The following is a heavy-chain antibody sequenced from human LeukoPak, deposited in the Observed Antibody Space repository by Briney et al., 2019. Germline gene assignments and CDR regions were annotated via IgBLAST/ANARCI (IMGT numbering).Heavy chain of an antibody. V-gene: IGHV4-59*01. D-gene: IGHD6-13*01. Sequence: SETLSLTCTVSGGSISSYYWSWIRQPPGKGLEWIGYIYYSGSTNYNPSLKSRVTISVDTSKNQFSLKLSSVTAADTAVYYCARVRGIAAAGTIRIDPWGQGTLVTVSS. CDR3: ARVRGIAAAGTIRIDP. CDR1: GGSISSYY. CDR2: IYYSGST. J-gene: IGHJ5*02.